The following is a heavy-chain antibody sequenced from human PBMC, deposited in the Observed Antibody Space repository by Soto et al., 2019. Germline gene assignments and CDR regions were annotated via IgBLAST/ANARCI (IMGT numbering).Heavy chain of an antibody. V-gene: IGHV4-30-4*01. Sequence: QVQLQESGPGLVKPSQTLSLTCTVSGGSISSGDYYWSWIRQPPGEGLEWIGYIYYSGSTYYNPYLKSRVTISVDPSKNQFSLKLSSVTAADTAVYYCARDWYSGSGSYGGDYWGQGTLVTVSS. CDR3: ARDWYSGSGSYGGDY. D-gene: IGHD3-10*01. J-gene: IGHJ4*02. CDR2: IYYSGST. CDR1: GGSISSGDYY.